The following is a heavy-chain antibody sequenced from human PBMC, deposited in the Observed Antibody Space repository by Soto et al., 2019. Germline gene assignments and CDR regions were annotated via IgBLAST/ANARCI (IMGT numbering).Heavy chain of an antibody. J-gene: IGHJ4*02. CDR2: IYYSGST. D-gene: IGHD6-13*01. V-gene: IGHV4-31*03. CDR3: AGGVAGIAAREFDY. Sequence: SETLSLTCTVSGGSISSGGYYWSWIRQHPGKGLEWIGYIYYSGSTYYNPSLKSRVTISVDTSKNQFSLKLSSVTAADTAVYYWAGGVAGIAAREFDYWGQGTLVTVSS. CDR1: GGSISSGGYY.